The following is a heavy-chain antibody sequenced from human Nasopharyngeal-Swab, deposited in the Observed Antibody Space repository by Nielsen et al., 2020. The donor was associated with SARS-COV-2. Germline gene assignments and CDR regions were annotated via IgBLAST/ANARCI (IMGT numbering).Heavy chain of an antibody. J-gene: IGHJ5*02. CDR3: ARDLKVGGEGNWFDP. D-gene: IGHD3-3*01. CDR2: ISSSSSTI. Sequence: GESLKISCAASGFSFSVSSLNWVRQAPGKGLEWVSYISSSSSTIYYADSVKGRFTISRDNAKNSLYLQMNSLRAEDTAVYYCARDLKVGGEGNWFDPWGQGTLVTVSS. CDR1: GFSFSVSS. V-gene: IGHV3-48*01.